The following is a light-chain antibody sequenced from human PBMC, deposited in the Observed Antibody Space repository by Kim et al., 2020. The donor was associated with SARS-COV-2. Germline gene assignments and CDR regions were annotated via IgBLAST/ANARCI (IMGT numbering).Light chain of an antibody. CDR1: SGPVSSGHY. CDR3: VFYMGGGISV. V-gene: IGLV8-61*01. J-gene: IGLJ3*02. Sequence: QTVVTQEPSFSVSPGGTVTLTCGLASGPVSSGHYPSWYQQTPGQAPRTLIYTTNTRASGVADRFSGSILGDKAALTISGAQAGDESDYYCVFYMGGGISVFGGGTQLTVL. CDR2: TTN.